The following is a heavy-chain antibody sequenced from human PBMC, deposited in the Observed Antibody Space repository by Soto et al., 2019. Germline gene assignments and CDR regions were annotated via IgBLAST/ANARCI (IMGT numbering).Heavy chain of an antibody. J-gene: IGHJ4*02. CDR2: IYYSGST. D-gene: IGHD2-15*01. Sequence: SETLSLTCTVSGGSISSYYWSWIRQPPGKGLEWIGYIYYSGSTNYNPSLKSRVTISVDTSKNQFSLKLSSVTAADTAMYYCARGSFYGGRGVWGQGTLVTVSS. V-gene: IGHV4-59*01. CDR1: GGSISSYY. CDR3: ARGSFYGGRGV.